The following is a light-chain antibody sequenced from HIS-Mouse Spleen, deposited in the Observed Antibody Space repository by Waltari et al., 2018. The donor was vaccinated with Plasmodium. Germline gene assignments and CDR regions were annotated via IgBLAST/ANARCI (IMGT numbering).Light chain of an antibody. CDR3: QQYNNWSFT. V-gene: IGKV3-15*01. CDR2: GAS. CDR1: QSVSSN. J-gene: IGKJ3*01. Sequence: DIVMTPSPATLSVSPVERATLSCRASQSVSSNLAWYQQKPGQAPRLLIYGASTRATGIPARFSGSGSGTEFTLTISSLQSEDFAVYYCQQYNNWSFTFGPGTKVDIK.